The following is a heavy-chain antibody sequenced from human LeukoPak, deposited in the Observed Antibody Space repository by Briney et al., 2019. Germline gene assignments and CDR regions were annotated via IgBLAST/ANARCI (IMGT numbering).Heavy chain of an antibody. Sequence: PSETLSLTCAVYGGSFSGYYWSWIRQPPGKGLEWIGEINHSGSTNYNPSLKSRVTISVDTSKNQFSLKLSSVTAADTAVYYCARAYYYDSRVFDPWGQGTLVTVSS. D-gene: IGHD3-22*01. V-gene: IGHV4-34*01. CDR1: GGSFSGYY. J-gene: IGHJ5*02. CDR3: ARAYYYDSRVFDP. CDR2: INHSGST.